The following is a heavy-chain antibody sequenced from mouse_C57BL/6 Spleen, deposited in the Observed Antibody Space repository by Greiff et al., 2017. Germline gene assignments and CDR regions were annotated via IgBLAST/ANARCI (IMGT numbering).Heavy chain of an antibody. CDR2: INPSDGGT. V-gene: IGHV1-53*01. CDR3: AREGTPDYLDD. Sequence: QVQLQQPGTELVKPGASVKLSCKASGYTFTSYWMHWVKQRPGQGLEWIGNINPSDGGTNYNEKFKSKATLTVDTSSSTAYMQLSSLTSEDSAVYYCAREGTPDYLDDWGQGTTLTVAS. CDR1: GYTFTSYW. J-gene: IGHJ2*01.